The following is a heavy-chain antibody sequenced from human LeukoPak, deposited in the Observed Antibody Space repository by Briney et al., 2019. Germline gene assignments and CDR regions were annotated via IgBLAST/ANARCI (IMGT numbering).Heavy chain of an antibody. CDR1: GFTFSSYE. CDR3: ARLYYYGSGSFNWFDP. D-gene: IGHD3-10*01. CDR2: ISSSGSTI. J-gene: IGHJ5*02. V-gene: IGHV3-48*03. Sequence: GGSLRLSCAASGFTFSSYEMNWVRQAPGKGLAWVSYISSSGSTIYYADSVKGRFTISRDNAKNSLYLQMNSLRAEDTAVYYCARLYYYGSGSFNWFDPWGQGTLVTVSS.